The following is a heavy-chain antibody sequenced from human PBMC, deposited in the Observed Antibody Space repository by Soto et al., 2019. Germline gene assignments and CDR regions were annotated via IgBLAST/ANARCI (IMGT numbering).Heavy chain of an antibody. V-gene: IGHV4-59*08. J-gene: IGHJ6*03. CDR3: ARLHYYYSYMDV. CDR2: IYYSGST. Sequence: QVQLQESGPGLVKPSETLSLTCTVSGGSISSYYWSWIRQPPGKGLEWIGYIYYSGSTNYNPSLKSRVTISVDTSKNQFSLKLSSVTAADTAVYYCARLHYYYSYMDVWGKGTTVTVSS. CDR1: GGSISSYY.